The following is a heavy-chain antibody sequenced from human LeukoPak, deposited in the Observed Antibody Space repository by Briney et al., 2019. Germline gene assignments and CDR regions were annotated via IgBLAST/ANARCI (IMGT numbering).Heavy chain of an antibody. D-gene: IGHD3-16*01. V-gene: IGHV4-59*01. CDR1: GGSMSSYY. CDR2: IYYSGST. CDR3: SRGRYGWIAFDY. Sequence: SETLSLTCTVSGGSMSSYYWSWIRQPPGKGLEWIGYIYYSGSTNYNPSLKSRVTISVDTSKNQFTLKLSSVTAADTAGYYCSRGRYGWIAFDYCGQGTLVIVSS. J-gene: IGHJ4*02.